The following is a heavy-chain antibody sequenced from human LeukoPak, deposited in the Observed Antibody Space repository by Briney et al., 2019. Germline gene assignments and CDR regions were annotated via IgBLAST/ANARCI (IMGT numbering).Heavy chain of an antibody. CDR2: INPNSGGT. CDR3: ASGVGYDFDY. CDR1: GYTFTNYY. Sequence: ASVNVSCKASGYTFTNYYMHWVRQAPGQGLEWMGWINPNSGGTNYAQKFQGRVAMTRDTSISTAYMELSRLRSDDAAVYYCASGVGYDFDYWGQGTLVTVSS. V-gene: IGHV1-2*02. J-gene: IGHJ4*02. D-gene: IGHD3-3*01.